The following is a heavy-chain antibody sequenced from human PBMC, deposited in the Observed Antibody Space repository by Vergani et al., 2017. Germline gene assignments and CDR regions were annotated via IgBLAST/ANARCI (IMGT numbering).Heavy chain of an antibody. D-gene: IGHD2-2*01. Sequence: QVQLQQWGPGLVTPSGTLSLTCAVYGGSISSDNWWNWVRQAPGKGLEWIGEINHSGSTNYNPSLKSRVTISVDTSKNQFSLKLSSVTAADTAVYYCARGLYCSSTSCYFAYYYGMDVWGQGTTVTVSS. J-gene: IGHJ6*02. V-gene: IGHV4-4*02. CDR3: ARGLYCSSTSCYFAYYYGMDV. CDR1: GGSISSDNW. CDR2: INHSGST.